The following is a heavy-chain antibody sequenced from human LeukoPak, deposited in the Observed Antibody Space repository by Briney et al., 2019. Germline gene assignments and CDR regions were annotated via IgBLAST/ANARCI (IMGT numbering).Heavy chain of an antibody. CDR3: ARDRYSYGCFDY. V-gene: IGHV3-30-3*01. CDR2: ISYDGSNK. J-gene: IGHJ4*02. Sequence: GGSLRLSCAASGFTFSSYAMHWVRQAPGKGLEWVAVISYDGSNKYYADSVKGRFTISRDNSKKTLYLQMNSLRAEDTAVYYCARDRYSYGCFDYWGQGTLVTVSS. CDR1: GFTFSSYA. D-gene: IGHD5-18*01.